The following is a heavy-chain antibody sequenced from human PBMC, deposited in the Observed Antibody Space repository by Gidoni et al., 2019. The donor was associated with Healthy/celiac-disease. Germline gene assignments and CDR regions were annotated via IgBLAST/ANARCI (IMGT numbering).Heavy chain of an antibody. Sequence: QVQLVESGGGVVQPGRSLRLSCAASGFTFSSYGMHWVRQAPGKGLEWVAVIWYDGSKKYYADSVKGRFTISRDNSKNTLYLQMNSLRAEDTAVYYCARDHSNYPNYYYYYGMDVWGQGTTVTVSS. CDR2: IWYDGSKK. V-gene: IGHV3-33*01. CDR3: ARDHSNYPNYYYYYGMDV. J-gene: IGHJ6*02. CDR1: GFTFSSYG. D-gene: IGHD4-4*01.